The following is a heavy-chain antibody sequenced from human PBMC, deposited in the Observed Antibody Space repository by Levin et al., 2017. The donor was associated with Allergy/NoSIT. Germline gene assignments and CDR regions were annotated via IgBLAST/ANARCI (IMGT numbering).Heavy chain of an antibody. D-gene: IGHD5/OR15-5a*01. CDR1: GFPLSTDW. V-gene: IGHV3-7*01. Sequence: GESLKISCAASGFPLSTDWMDWVRQAPGKGLEWVANINQHGTEKYYVDSVKGRFTASRDNAKNLLYLQMNSLRVEDTAVYYCSRSLNYWGQGTLVTVSS. CDR2: INQHGTEK. J-gene: IGHJ4*02. CDR3: SRSLNY.